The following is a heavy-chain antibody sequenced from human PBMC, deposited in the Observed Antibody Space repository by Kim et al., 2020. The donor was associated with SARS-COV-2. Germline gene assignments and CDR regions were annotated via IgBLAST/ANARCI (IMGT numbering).Heavy chain of an antibody. Sequence: KFQGRVTITADESTSTAYMELSSLRSEDTAVYYCARGYYYDSSGYHGFDYWGQGTLVTVSS. J-gene: IGHJ4*02. D-gene: IGHD3-22*01. CDR3: ARGYYYDSSGYHGFDY. V-gene: IGHV1-69*01.